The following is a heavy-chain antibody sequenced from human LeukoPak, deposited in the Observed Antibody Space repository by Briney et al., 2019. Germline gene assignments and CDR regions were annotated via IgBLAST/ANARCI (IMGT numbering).Heavy chain of an antibody. Sequence: ASVKVSCKASGYTFTSYAMHWVRQAPGQRLEWMGCINAGNGNTKYSQKFQGRVTITRDTSASTAYMELSSLRSEDTAVYYCAREMAHNYYDSSGYYPFDYWGQGTLVTVSS. CDR3: AREMAHNYYDSSGYYPFDY. V-gene: IGHV1-3*01. CDR2: INAGNGNT. D-gene: IGHD3-22*01. J-gene: IGHJ4*02. CDR1: GYTFTSYA.